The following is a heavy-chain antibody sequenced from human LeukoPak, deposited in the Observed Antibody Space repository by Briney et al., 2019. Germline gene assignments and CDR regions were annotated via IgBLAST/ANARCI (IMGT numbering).Heavy chain of an antibody. V-gene: IGHV1-69*05. Sequence: ASVKLSCKASGGTFSSYAISWVRRAPGQGLEWMGGISPIFGTANYAQTFRGRVTDNTDESTSTAHIELSSLRSEDTAVLYCAREWGIASGRAPRCFDYWGQGTLVTVSS. CDR2: ISPIFGTA. J-gene: IGHJ4*02. CDR1: GGTFSSYA. D-gene: IGHD6-13*01. CDR3: AREWGIASGRAPRCFDY.